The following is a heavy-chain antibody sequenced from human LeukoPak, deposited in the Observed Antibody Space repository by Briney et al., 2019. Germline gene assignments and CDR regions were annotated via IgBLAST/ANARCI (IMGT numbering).Heavy chain of an antibody. D-gene: IGHD6-13*01. V-gene: IGHV4-39*07. CDR1: GGSVSSGSYY. J-gene: IGHJ4*02. CDR3: ARESAAAGMSDFDY. Sequence: SQTLSLTCTVSGGSVSSGSYYWGWIRQPPGKGLEWIGSIYYSGSTYYNPSLKSRVTISVDTSKNQFSLKLSSVTAADTAVYYCARESAAAGMSDFDYWGQGTLVTVSS. CDR2: IYYSGST.